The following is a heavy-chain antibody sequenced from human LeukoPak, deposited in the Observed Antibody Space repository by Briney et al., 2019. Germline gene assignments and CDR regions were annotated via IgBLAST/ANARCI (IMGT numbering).Heavy chain of an antibody. J-gene: IGHJ3*02. CDR2: SYYRGNT. V-gene: IGHV4-59*11. D-gene: IGHD6-6*01. CDR3: AREGLAARRGAFDI. CDR1: GGSISSHF. Sequence: SETLSLTCTVSGGSISSHFWTWIRQSPGKGLEWIGYSYYRGNTNYNPSLRSRVTISVDTSKNQFSLRLTSVTAADTAVYYCAREGLAARRGAFDIWGQGSVVSVSS.